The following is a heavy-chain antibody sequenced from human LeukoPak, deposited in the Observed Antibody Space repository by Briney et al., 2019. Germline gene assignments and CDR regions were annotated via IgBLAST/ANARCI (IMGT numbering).Heavy chain of an antibody. V-gene: IGHV3-48*03. J-gene: IGHJ6*04. CDR1: GFTFSSYE. D-gene: IGHD3-10*02. CDR3: AELGITMIGGV. Sequence: PGGSLRLSCAASGFTFSSYEMNWVRQTPGKGLEWVSYISSSGSTIYYADSVKGRFTISRDNAKNSLYLQMNSLRAEDTAVYYCAELGITMIGGVWGKGTTVTVSS. CDR2: ISSSGSTI.